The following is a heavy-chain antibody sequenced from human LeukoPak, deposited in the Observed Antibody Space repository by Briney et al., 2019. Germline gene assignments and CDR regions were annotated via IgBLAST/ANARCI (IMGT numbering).Heavy chain of an antibody. V-gene: IGHV4-59*11. CDR3: TRGAGWLIDY. Sequence: SETLSLTCTVSGGSINYHFWSWIRQPPGKGPEYIGYIYFSGTTNYNPSLESRVTISADTSKNQFSLKLNSLTTADTAVYYCTRGAGWLIDYWGQGILVTVSS. J-gene: IGHJ4*02. CDR1: GGSINYHF. CDR2: IYFSGTT. D-gene: IGHD3-16*01.